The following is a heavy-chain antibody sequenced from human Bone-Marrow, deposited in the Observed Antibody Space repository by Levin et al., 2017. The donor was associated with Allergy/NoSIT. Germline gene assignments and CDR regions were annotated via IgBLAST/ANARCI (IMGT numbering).Heavy chain of an antibody. CDR2: IGTAGDT. Sequence: GGSLRLSCAASGFTFSSYDMHWVRQATGKGLEWVSAIGTAGDTYYPGSVKGRFTISRENAKNSLYLQMNSLRAGDTAVYYCARDRAVAGTYYYYYYGMDVWGQGTTVTVSS. CDR3: ARDRAVAGTYYYYYYGMDV. V-gene: IGHV3-13*01. CDR1: GFTFSSYD. D-gene: IGHD6-19*01. J-gene: IGHJ6*02.